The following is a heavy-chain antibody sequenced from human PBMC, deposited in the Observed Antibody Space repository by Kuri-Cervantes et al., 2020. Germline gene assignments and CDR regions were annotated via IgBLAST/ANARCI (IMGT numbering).Heavy chain of an antibody. Sequence: TLSLTCTVSGGSISSYYWSWIRQPPGKALEWLALIYWDDDKRYSPSLKSRLTITKDTSKNQVALTMTNMDPVDTATYYCAHSTRGCHWAFDYWGQGTLVTVSS. CDR2: IYWDDDK. CDR3: AHSTRGCHWAFDY. CDR1: GGSISSYYW. D-gene: IGHD2-15*01. J-gene: IGHJ4*02. V-gene: IGHV2-5*08.